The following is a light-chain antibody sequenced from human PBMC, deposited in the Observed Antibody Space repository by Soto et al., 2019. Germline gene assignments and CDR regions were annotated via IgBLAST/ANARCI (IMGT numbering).Light chain of an antibody. CDR1: QSVSSN. Sequence: EIVMTQSPATLSVSPVERATLSCRASQSVSSNLAWYQQKPGQAPRLLIYDVSYRATGIPVRFSGSGSGTDFTLTISSLQPEDFATYYCQQSYSTPITFGQGTRLEIK. J-gene: IGKJ5*01. CDR3: QQSYSTPIT. CDR2: DVS. V-gene: IGKV3D-15*01.